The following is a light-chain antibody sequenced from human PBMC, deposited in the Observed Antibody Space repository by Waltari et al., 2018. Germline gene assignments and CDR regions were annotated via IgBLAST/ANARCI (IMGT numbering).Light chain of an antibody. CDR3: QQGDTSPPT. CDR1: QDISTS. CDR2: HSS. Sequence: HMTQSPSSVAASVGDRVSMTCRASQDISTSLAWYQQKSGKAPSLLIYHSSTLQSWFPSRFSGAGTGTDFTLTINNLHPEDFATYFCQQGDTSPPTFGPGTKVELK. J-gene: IGKJ1*01. V-gene: IGKV1-12*01.